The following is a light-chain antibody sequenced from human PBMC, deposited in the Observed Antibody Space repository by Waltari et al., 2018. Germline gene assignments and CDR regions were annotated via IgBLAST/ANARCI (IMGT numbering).Light chain of an antibody. CDR2: WAS. CDR3: HQHYTTPWT. CDR1: QTVLYRENNKNY. Sequence: DIVMTQSPDSLAVSLGERATINCKSRQTVLYRENNKNYLTWYQQKPGQPPKLLFSWASIRESGVPDRLSASGSGTDFTLTISSLQAEDVAVYYCHQHYTTPWTFGQGTKVEIK. J-gene: IGKJ1*01. V-gene: IGKV4-1*01.